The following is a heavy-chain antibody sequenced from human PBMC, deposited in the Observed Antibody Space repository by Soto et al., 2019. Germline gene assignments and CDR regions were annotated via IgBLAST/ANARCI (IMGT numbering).Heavy chain of an antibody. V-gene: IGHV1-8*01. CDR3: ARTMGGIAAAGSDF. CDR2: MNPNTGST. D-gene: IGHD6-13*01. J-gene: IGHJ4*02. CDR1: GYTFNTYD. Sequence: QVQLVQSGAEVKKPGASVKVSCKASGYTFNTYDIEWVRLATGQGLEWMGSMNPNTGSTDYAPKVQGRVTMTMTTSIGTAYLELSSLRSDDTAIYYCARTMGGIAAAGSDFWGQGTLVTVSA.